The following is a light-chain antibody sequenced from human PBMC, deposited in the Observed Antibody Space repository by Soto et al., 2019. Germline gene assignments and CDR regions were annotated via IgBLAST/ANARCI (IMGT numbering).Light chain of an antibody. V-gene: IGKV4-1*01. CDR3: QQYYSTPNT. Sequence: DIVMTQSPDSLAVSLGERATINCKSSQSVLYSSNNKNYLAWYQQKPGQPPKLLIYWASTRESGVPDRFSGSGSGTDFTRTISSLQAEDVAVDYCQQYYSTPNTFGQGTKLEIK. J-gene: IGKJ2*01. CDR2: WAS. CDR1: QSVLYSSNNKNY.